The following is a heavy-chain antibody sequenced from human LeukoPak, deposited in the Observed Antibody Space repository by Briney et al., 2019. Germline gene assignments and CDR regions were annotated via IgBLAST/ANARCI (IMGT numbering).Heavy chain of an antibody. J-gene: IGHJ6*03. CDR2: INPSGST. CDR3: ARGRHDITMIVVVMTSVSYYLDV. D-gene: IGHD3-22*01. CDR1: GGSFSGYH. Sequence: SETLSLSCAVYGGSFSGYHWTWIRQSPGKGLEWIGDINPSGSTYYNPSLKSRLTISVDTSKNQFSLKLRSVTAADTAVYYCARGRHDITMIVVVMTSVSYYLDVWGKGTTVTVS. V-gene: IGHV4-34*01.